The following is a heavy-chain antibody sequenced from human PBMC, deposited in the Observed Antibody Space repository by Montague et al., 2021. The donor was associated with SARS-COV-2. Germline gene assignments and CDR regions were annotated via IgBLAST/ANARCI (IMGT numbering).Heavy chain of an antibody. V-gene: IGHV4-39*07. CDR3: AREGAVVGARRTFDI. J-gene: IGHJ3*02. Sequence: SETLSLTCTVSGGSISSSSYYWGWIRQPPGKGLEWIGSTYYSGSTYYNPSLKSRVTISVDTSKNQFSLKLTSVTAADTAVYFCAREGAVVGARRTFDIWGQGTMVTVSS. D-gene: IGHD1-26*01. CDR1: GGSISSSSYY. CDR2: TYYSGST.